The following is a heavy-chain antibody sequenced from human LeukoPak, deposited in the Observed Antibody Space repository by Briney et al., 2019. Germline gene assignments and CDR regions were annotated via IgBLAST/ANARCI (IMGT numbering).Heavy chain of an antibody. CDR2: INHSGST. J-gene: IGHJ5*02. V-gene: IGHV4-34*01. Sequence: PSETLSLTCAVYGGSFSGYYWSWIRQPPGKGLEWIGEINHSGSTNYNPSLKSRVTISVDTSKNQFSLKLSSVTAADTAVYYCARKRAARPKRSDWFDPWGQGTLVTVSS. CDR1: GGSFSGYY. D-gene: IGHD6-6*01. CDR3: ARKRAARPKRSDWFDP.